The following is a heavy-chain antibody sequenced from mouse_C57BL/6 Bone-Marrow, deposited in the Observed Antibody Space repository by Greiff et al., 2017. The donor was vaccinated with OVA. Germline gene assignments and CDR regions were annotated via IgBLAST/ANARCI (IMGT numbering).Heavy chain of an antibody. CDR1: GYTFTSYW. J-gene: IGHJ3*01. V-gene: IGHV1-53*01. D-gene: IGHD2-4*01. CDR3: ARSHYYESLFAY. CDR2: INPSNGGT. Sequence: QVQLQQPGTELVKPGASVKLSCKASGYTFTSYWMHWVKQRPGQGLEWIGNINPSNGGTNYNEKFKRKATLTVDKSSSTAYMQLSSLTSEDSAVYYCARSHYYESLFAYWGQGTLVTVSA.